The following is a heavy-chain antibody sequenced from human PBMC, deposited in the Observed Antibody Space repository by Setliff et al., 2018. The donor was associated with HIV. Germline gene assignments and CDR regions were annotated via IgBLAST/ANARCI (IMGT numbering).Heavy chain of an antibody. J-gene: IGHJ3*01. D-gene: IGHD1-26*01. CDR1: GFTFSSYE. CDR2: VTGSSDTI. CDR3: ARDRVVGATLDPLDL. Sequence: GGSLRLSCAASGFTFSSYEMDWFRQAPGKGLEWVSYVTGSSDTIYYADSVKGRFTISRDNAKNSLYLQMNSLRAEDTAVYYCARDRVVGATLDPLDLWGQGTMVTVSS. V-gene: IGHV3-48*03.